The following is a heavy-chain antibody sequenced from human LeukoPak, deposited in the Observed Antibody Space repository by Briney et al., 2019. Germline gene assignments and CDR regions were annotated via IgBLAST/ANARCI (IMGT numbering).Heavy chain of an antibody. V-gene: IGHV3-23*01. CDR2: ISASGDTT. CDR1: GFTFSNSA. D-gene: IGHD2-21*01. CDR3: ANTRGHIVEVIASGWASHI. J-gene: IGHJ3*02. Sequence: PGGSLRLSCAASGFTFSNSAMTWVRQSPGKGLEWVSDISASGDTTHYADSVKGRFTISRDNSKHTLYLQMNSLRAEDTAVYYCANTRGHIVEVIASGWASHIWGQGTMVTVSS.